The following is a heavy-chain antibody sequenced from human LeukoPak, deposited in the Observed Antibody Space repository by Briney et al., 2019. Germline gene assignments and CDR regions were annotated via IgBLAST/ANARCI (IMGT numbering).Heavy chain of an antibody. D-gene: IGHD3-22*01. Sequence: GGSLRLSCAASGFTFSSYAMSWVRQAPGKGLEWVAFIRYDGSNKYYADSVKGRFTISRDNSKNTLYLQMNSLRAEDTAVYYCAKEDYYDSSGYVDYWGQGTLVTVSS. V-gene: IGHV3-30*02. J-gene: IGHJ4*02. CDR2: IRYDGSNK. CDR1: GFTFSSYA. CDR3: AKEDYYDSSGYVDY.